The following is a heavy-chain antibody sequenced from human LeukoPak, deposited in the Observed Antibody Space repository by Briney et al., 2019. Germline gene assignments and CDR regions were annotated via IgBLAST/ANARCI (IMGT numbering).Heavy chain of an antibody. D-gene: IGHD3-22*01. Sequence: PGGSLRPSWAASGFTVSSNYMRWVRQAPGKGLGWVSVIYSGGSTYYADSVKGRFTISRDNSKNTLYLQMNSLRAEDTAVYYCARELDSSGYSSPFDYWGQGTLVTVSS. CDR3: ARELDSSGYSSPFDY. CDR1: GFTVSSNY. CDR2: IYSGGST. J-gene: IGHJ4*02. V-gene: IGHV3-66*02.